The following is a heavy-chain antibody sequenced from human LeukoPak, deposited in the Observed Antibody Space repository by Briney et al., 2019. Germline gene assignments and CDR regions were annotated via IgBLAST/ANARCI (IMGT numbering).Heavy chain of an antibody. CDR2: IYYSGST. V-gene: IGHV4-61*01. CDR1: GGSISSSSYY. Sequence: SETLSLTCTVSGGSISSSSYYWSWIRQPPGKGLEWIGYIYYSGSTNYNPSLKSRVTISVDTSKNQFSLKLSSVTAADTAVYYCARGKLLFDYWGQGTLVTVSS. D-gene: IGHD3-10*01. CDR3: ARGKLLFDY. J-gene: IGHJ4*02.